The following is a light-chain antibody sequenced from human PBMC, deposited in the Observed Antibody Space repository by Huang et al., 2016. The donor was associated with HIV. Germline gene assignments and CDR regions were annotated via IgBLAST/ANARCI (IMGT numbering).Light chain of an antibody. CDR2: DAS. V-gene: IGKV3-11*01. CDR1: QSVSSY. J-gene: IGKJ4*01. Sequence: EIVLTQSPATLSLSPGERATLSCRASQSVSSYLAWYQQKPGQAPRLLIYDASNGATRIPARFSGSGSWTDFTLTISSLEPEDFAVYYCQHRSNWPLTFGGGTKVEIK. CDR3: QHRSNWPLT.